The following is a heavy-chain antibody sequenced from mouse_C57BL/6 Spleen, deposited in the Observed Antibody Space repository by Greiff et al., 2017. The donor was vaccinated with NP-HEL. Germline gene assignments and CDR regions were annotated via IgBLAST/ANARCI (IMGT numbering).Heavy chain of an antibody. J-gene: IGHJ4*01. D-gene: IGHD2-4*01. CDR3: ASPYDYLYYYAMDY. CDR1: GFSLTSYG. Sequence: VKLQESGPGLVQPSQSLSITCTVSGFSLTSYGVHWVRQSPGKGLEWLGVIWSGGSTDYNAAFISRLSISKDNSKSQVFFKMNSLQADDTAIYYCASPYDYLYYYAMDYWGQGTSVTVSS. CDR2: IWSGGST. V-gene: IGHV2-2*01.